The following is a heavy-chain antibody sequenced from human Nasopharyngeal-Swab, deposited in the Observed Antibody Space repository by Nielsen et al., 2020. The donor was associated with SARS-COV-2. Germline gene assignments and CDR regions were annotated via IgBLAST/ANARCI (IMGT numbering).Heavy chain of an antibody. Sequence: SETLSLTCTVSGGSISRYHWSWIRQPPGKGLEWIGYIHYTGSTFYNPALKSRVTISLDTSNKQISLRLNSVTAADTAVYYCARSVQFSEVITGTGTWFDPWGQGTLVSVSS. CDR2: IHYTGST. CDR3: ARSVQFSEVITGTGTWFDP. D-gene: IGHD1/OR15-1a*01. J-gene: IGHJ5*02. V-gene: IGHV4-59*01. CDR1: GGSISRYH.